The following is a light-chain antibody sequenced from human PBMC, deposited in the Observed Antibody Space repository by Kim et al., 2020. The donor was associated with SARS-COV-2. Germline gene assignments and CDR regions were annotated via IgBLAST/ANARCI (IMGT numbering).Light chain of an antibody. CDR2: YDN. CDR1: NIGSKS. J-gene: IGLJ2*01. Sequence: YELTQPPSVSVAPGKTATITCGKDNIGSKSVHWYQQRPGQAPVLVISYDNDRPSGIPERFSGSNSGNTATLTIGRVEAGDEADYYCQVWDSTSDVVFGGGTQLTVL. V-gene: IGLV3-21*04. CDR3: QVWDSTSDVV.